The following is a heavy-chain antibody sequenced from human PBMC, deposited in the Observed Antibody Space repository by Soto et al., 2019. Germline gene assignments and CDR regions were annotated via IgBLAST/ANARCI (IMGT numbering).Heavy chain of an antibody. D-gene: IGHD6-19*01. V-gene: IGHV4-39*01. CDR2: IYYSGST. CDR3: GSYPKGSGWFFDY. J-gene: IGHJ4*02. CDR1: GGSISSSSYY. Sequence: SETLSLTCTVSGGSISSSSYYWGWIRQPPGKGLEWIGSIYYSGSTYYNPSLKSRVTISVDTSKNQFSLKLSSVTAADTAIYYCGSYPKGSGWFFDYWGQGALVTVSS.